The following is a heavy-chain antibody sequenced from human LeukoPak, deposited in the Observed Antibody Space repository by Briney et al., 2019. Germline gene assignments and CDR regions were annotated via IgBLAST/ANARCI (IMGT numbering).Heavy chain of an antibody. D-gene: IGHD2/OR15-2a*01. J-gene: IGHJ4*02. V-gene: IGHV3-7*03. CDR1: GFTFSSYA. Sequence: GGSLRLSCAASGFTFSSYAMSWVRQAPGKGLEWVANIKTDGSEKYYVDSVKGRFTISRDNAKNSLYLQMNSLRAEDTAVYYCARDLSTAAKYYFDYWGQGTLVTVSS. CDR2: IKTDGSEK. CDR3: ARDLSTAAKYYFDY.